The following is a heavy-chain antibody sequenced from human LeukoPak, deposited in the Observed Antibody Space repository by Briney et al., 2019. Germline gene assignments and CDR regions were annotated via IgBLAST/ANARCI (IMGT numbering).Heavy chain of an antibody. CDR1: AFIFDDYV. V-gene: IGHV3-20*01. CDR3: ARDTYHSAWYPWYFDN. Sequence: TGGSLRLSCAGSAFIFDDYVMAWVRQAPGKGLEWVADINWNGGTTNYADSVQGRFTISRDNAKNFLYLQMNSLRAEDTAFYRCARDTYHSAWYPWYFDNWGPGTLVTVSS. D-gene: IGHD6-19*01. J-gene: IGHJ4*02. CDR2: INWNGGTT.